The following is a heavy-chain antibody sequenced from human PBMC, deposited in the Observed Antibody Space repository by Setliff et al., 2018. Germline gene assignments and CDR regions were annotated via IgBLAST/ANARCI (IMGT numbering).Heavy chain of an antibody. D-gene: IGHD3-10*01. CDR1: GFSFSNTK. Sequence: GGSLRLSCSASGFSFSNTKMSWVRQAPGKGLEWVGRIKTTADGGTIEYAAAVKGRFTVSRDDSKNTLFLQMNSLKTEDTALYYCTTDWSRGDSGNYLRLDYWGPGTLVTVS. J-gene: IGHJ4*02. CDR2: IKTTADGGTI. V-gene: IGHV3-15*01. CDR3: TTDWSRGDSGNYLRLDY.